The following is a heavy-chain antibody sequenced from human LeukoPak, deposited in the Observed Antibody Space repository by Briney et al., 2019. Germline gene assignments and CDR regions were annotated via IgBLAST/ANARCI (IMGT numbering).Heavy chain of an antibody. CDR3: ATATSYGGIDY. CDR1: GGSFTNYY. Sequence: PSETLSLTCTVSGGSFTNYYWSWIRQPPGKGLEWIGNIYYSGSTKYNPSLKSRVTISVDTSKNQFSLKLSSVTAADTAVYYCATATSYGGIDYWGQGTLVTVSS. D-gene: IGHD4/OR15-4a*01. J-gene: IGHJ4*02. CDR2: IYYSGST. V-gene: IGHV4-59*08.